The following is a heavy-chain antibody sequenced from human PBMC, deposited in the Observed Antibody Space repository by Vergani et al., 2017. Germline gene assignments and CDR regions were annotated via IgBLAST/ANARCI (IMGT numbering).Heavy chain of an antibody. CDR2: INHSGST. D-gene: IGHD6-25*01. CDR3: ARSPPGAGYSSGWRFEN. V-gene: IGHV4-34*01. J-gene: IGHJ4*02. Sequence: QVQLQQWGAGLLKPSETLSLTCAVYGGSFSGYYWSWIRQPPGKGLEWIGEINHSGSTNYNPSLKRRVTISVDTSKNQFSLKLSSVTAADTAVYYCARSPPGAGYSSGWRFENWGQGTLVTVSS. CDR1: GGSFSGYY.